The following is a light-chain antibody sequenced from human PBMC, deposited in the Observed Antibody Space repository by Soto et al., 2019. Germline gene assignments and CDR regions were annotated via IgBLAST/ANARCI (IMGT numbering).Light chain of an antibody. Sequence: EIVLTQSPATLSLSPGERAILSCGASLSISNNYLAWYHQRGGQVPRLLIYGISSRASGVPDRFSGSGSGTDFNITISRLEPEDFGVYYCQQYGGTPHTFGPGTILEI. J-gene: IGKJ2*01. V-gene: IGKV3-20*01. CDR2: GIS. CDR3: QQYGGTPHT. CDR1: LSISNNY.